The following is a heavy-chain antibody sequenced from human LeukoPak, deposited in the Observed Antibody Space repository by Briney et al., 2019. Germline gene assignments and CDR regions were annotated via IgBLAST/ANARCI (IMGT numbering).Heavy chain of an antibody. D-gene: IGHD2-2*01. V-gene: IGHV3-30-3*01. CDR3: ASSKDIVVVPAA. J-gene: IGHJ5*02. CDR2: ISYDGSNK. CDR1: GFTFSSYA. Sequence: GRSLRLSCAASGFTFSSYAMHWVRQAPGKGLEWVAVISYDGSNKYYADSVKGRFTISRDNSKNTLYLQMNSLRAEDTAVYYCASSKDIVVVPAAWGQGTLVTVSS.